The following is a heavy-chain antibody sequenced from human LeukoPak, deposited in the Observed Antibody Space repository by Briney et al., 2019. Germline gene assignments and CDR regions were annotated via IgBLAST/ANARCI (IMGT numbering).Heavy chain of an antibody. CDR2: IYTSGST. CDR1: GGSISSGDYY. Sequence: SETLSLTCTVSGGSISSGDYYWSWIRQPPGKGLEWIGRIYTSGSTNYNPSLKSRVTISVDTSKNQFSLKLSSVTAADTAVYYCARDEGDGYDYWGQGTLVTVSS. CDR3: ARDEGDGYDY. J-gene: IGHJ4*02. D-gene: IGHD5-24*01. V-gene: IGHV4-61*02.